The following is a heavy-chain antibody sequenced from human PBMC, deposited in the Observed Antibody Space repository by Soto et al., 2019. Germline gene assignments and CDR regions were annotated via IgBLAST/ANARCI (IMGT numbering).Heavy chain of an antibody. CDR2: IYYSGST. CDR1: GGSISSYY. J-gene: IGHJ6*03. CDR3: ARVDEKFWSGYGDYYYMDV. Sequence: SETLSLTCTVSGGSISSYYWSWIRQPPGKGLEWIGYIYYSGSTNYNPSLKSRVTISVDTSKNQFSLKLSSVTAADTAVYYCARVDEKFWSGYGDYYYMDVWGKGTTVTVSS. V-gene: IGHV4-59*01. D-gene: IGHD3-3*01.